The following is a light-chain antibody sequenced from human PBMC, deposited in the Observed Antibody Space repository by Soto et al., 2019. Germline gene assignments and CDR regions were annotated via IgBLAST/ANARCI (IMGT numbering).Light chain of an antibody. CDR2: AAS. J-gene: IGKJ1*01. CDR1: QSISRN. Sequence: DIQMTQSPSSLSASVGDRVTITCRASQSISRNLNWYQQKPGKVPKLLIYAASTLQSGVPSRFSGSASGTDFTLTISSLQPEDIAAYYCQQTYSTPRTFGQGTKVEIK. V-gene: IGKV1-39*01. CDR3: QQTYSTPRT.